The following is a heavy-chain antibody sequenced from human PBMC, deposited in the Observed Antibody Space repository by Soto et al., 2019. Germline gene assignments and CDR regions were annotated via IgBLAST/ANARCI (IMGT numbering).Heavy chain of an antibody. CDR1: GFTFSNYD. V-gene: IGHV3-23*01. J-gene: IGHJ4*02. Sequence: EVQLLESGGDLVQPGGSLRLSCAASGFTFSNYDMSWVRQAPGKGLEWVSSVSSSGSSTYYADSGKGRFTISRYNSKNTLYLQMSSLGAADTAVYHCARRDCGSGRNCEFGAPAFAYWGQGNLVTVTS. CDR2: VSSSGSST. D-gene: IGHD2-21*01. CDR3: ARRDCGSGRNCEFGAPAFAY.